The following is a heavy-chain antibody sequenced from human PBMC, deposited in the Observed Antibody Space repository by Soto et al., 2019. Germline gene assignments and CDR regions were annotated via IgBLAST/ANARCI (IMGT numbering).Heavy chain of an antibody. D-gene: IGHD6-13*01. V-gene: IGHV3-64*01. CDR1: GFTFSSYA. CDR2: ISSNGGST. CDR3: ARVYPPRAAAGTYYFDY. J-gene: IGHJ4*02. Sequence: GGSLRLSCAASGFTFSSYAMHWVRQAPGKGLEYVSAISSNGGSTYYANSVKGRFTISRDNSKNTLYLQMGSLRAEDMAVYYCARVYPPRAAAGTYYFDYWGQGTLVTVSS.